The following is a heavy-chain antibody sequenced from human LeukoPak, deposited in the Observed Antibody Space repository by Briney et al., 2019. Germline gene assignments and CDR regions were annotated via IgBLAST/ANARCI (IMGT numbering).Heavy chain of an antibody. V-gene: IGHV3-73*01. Sequence: GGSLRLSCAASGFTFSGYPIHWVRQASGKGLEWVGRIRSEANSYATAYVASVKGRFTISRDDSKNTAYLQMNSLKTEDTAVYYCTSTYYYDSSGYTPARWGQGTLVTVSS. CDR1: GFTFSGYP. J-gene: IGHJ4*02. D-gene: IGHD3-22*01. CDR2: IRSEANSYAT. CDR3: TSTYYYDSSGYTPAR.